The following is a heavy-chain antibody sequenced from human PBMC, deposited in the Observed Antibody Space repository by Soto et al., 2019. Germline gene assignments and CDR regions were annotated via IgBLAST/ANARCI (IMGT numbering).Heavy chain of an antibody. Sequence: QVQLQQWGAGLLKPSETLSLTCAVYGGSFSGYYWSWIRQPPGQGLEWIGEINHSGSTNYNPSLNSRFTISVDTSKSPFSLKLSSVTAADTAVYYCARVMVRGVMTTYYYGMDVWGQGTTVTVSS. CDR2: INHSGST. CDR3: ARVMVRGVMTTYYYGMDV. CDR1: GGSFSGYY. V-gene: IGHV4-34*01. J-gene: IGHJ6*02. D-gene: IGHD3-10*01.